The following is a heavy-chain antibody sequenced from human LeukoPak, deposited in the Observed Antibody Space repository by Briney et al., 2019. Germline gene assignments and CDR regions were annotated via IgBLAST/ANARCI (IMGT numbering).Heavy chain of an antibody. CDR3: ARVSNNYYYFYMDV. V-gene: IGHV3-7*01. D-gene: IGHD2/OR15-2a*01. CDR2: INQDGGEK. J-gene: IGHJ6*03. CDR1: GFTFSNYW. Sequence: PGGSLRLSCAASGFTFSNYWMSWVRQAPGKGLEWVANINQDGGEKYYVDSMKGRFTISRDNAKNSLYLQMNSLRAEDTAVYYCARVSNNYYYFYMDVWGKGTTVTVSS.